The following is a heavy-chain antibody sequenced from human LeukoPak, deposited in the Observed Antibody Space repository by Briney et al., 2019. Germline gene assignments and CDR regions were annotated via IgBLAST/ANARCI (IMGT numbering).Heavy chain of an antibody. Sequence: PGGSLRLSCAASGFTFSSNYMSWVRQAPGKGLEWVSVIYSGGSTYYADSVKGRFTISRDNSKNTLYLQMNSLRAEDTAVYYCASAYYYGSGSYMEYYFDYWGQGTLVTVSS. J-gene: IGHJ4*02. V-gene: IGHV3-53*01. CDR1: GFTFSSNY. CDR3: ASAYYYGSGSYMEYYFDY. CDR2: IYSGGST. D-gene: IGHD3-10*01.